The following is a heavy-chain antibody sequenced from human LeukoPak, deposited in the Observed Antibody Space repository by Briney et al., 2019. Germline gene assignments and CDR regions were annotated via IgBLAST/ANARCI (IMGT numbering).Heavy chain of an antibody. V-gene: IGHV4-4*02. CDR1: GGSISTNNW. Sequence: PSGTLSLTCAVSGGSISTNNWWSWVRQPPGKGLEWIGEIYHTGSTNYSPSPRSRVTMSIDKSNNQFSLNLNSVTAADTAVYYCAKSGDYLWDYWGQGTLVTVSS. CDR3: AKSGDYLWDY. CDR2: IYHTGST. J-gene: IGHJ4*02. D-gene: IGHD3-16*01.